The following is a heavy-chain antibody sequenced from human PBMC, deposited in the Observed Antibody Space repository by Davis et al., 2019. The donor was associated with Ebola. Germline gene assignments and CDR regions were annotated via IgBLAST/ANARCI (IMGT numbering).Heavy chain of an antibody. J-gene: IGHJ1*01. CDR3: ARHPDYYDTRGEYFQH. CDR2: IYPGNSDT. D-gene: IGHD3-22*01. CDR1: GYSFTSYW. Sequence: PGGSLRLSCKASGYSFTSYWIGWVRQMPGKDLEWLGMIYPGNSDTRYSPSFQGQVTISVDKSTTTGYLQWSSLKASDTAMYYCARHPDYYDTRGEYFQHWGQGTLVTVSS. V-gene: IGHV5-51*01.